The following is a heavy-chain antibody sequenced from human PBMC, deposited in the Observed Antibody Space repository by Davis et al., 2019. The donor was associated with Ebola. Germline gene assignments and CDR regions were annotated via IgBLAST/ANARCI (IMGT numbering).Heavy chain of an antibody. J-gene: IGHJ4*02. CDR1: GFTFSSYG. D-gene: IGHD4-23*01. CDR2: ISYDGSNK. V-gene: IGHV3-30*03. Sequence: GESLKISCAASGFTFSSYGMHWVRQAPGKGLEWVAVISYDGSNKYYADSVKGRFTISRDNAKNSLYLQMNSLRAEDTAVYYCARIDDYGGNKEAAVYWGQGTLVTVSS. CDR3: ARIDDYGGNKEAAVY.